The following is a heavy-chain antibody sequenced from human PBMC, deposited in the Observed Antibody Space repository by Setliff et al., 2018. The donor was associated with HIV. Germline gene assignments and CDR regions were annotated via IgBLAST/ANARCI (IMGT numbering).Heavy chain of an antibody. D-gene: IGHD1-26*01. J-gene: IGHJ4*02. Sequence: GGSLRLSCAASGFTSASGFTFSEVWFSWVRQAPGKGLEWIGRIKSKIRGGARDYAAPVKGRFSISRDDSANTLFLQMNSLKTEDTAVYYCTSGASLLGAKEVFFDYWGQGALVTVSS. CDR1: GFTFSEVW. CDR3: TSGASLLGAKEVFFDY. CDR2: IKSKIRGGAR. V-gene: IGHV3-15*01.